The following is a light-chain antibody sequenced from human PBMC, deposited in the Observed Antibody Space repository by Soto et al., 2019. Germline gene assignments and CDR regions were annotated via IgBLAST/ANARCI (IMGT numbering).Light chain of an antibody. CDR1: SSDVAYYNL. Sequence: QSVLTQPASVSGSPGQSVTISCTGTSSDVAYYNLVSWYQQHPGKAPKLIIYEVAKRPSGVSSRFAGSKSGNTASLTISGLQAEDEADYFRCSYAGSNTYVFGTGTKVTVL. CDR3: CSYAGSNTYV. J-gene: IGLJ1*01. V-gene: IGLV2-23*02. CDR2: EVA.